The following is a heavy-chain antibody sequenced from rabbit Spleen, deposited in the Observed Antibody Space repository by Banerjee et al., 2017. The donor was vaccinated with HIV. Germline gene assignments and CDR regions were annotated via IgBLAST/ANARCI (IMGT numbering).Heavy chain of an antibody. CDR3: GRDANGDVRLSRLDL. V-gene: IGHV1S47*01. CDR1: GFDFSQNYV. CDR2: IGSNSGNT. D-gene: IGHD2-1*01. J-gene: IGHJ3*01. Sequence: QEQLVESGGGLVQPGGSLKLSCKASGFDFSQNYVMCWVRQAPGKGLEWIGYIGSNSGNTYYASWAKGRFTISTSTSLNTVTLQLNSLTAADTATYFCGRDANGDVRLSRLDLWGPGTLVTVS.